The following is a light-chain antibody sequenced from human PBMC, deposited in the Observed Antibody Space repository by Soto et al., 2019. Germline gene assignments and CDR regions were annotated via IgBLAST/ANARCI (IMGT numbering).Light chain of an antibody. CDR3: VLYMGSGISDVV. CDR2: STN. V-gene: IGLV8-61*01. J-gene: IGLJ2*01. Sequence: QAVVTQEPSFSVSPGGTVTLTCGLSSGSVSTSYYPSWYQQTPGQAPRTLIYSTNTRSSGVPDRFSGSILGNKAALTITGAQADDESDYYCVLYMGSGISDVVFGGGTQLTVL. CDR1: SGSVSTSYY.